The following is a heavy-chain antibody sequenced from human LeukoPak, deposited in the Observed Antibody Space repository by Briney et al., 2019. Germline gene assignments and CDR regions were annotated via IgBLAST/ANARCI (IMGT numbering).Heavy chain of an antibody. Sequence: PGGSLRLSCAASGFTVSSNYMSWVRQAPGKGLEWVSVIYSGGSTYYAESVKGRFTISRDNPKNTLYLQMNSLRAEDTAVYYCARDFGGIGHFGYWGQGTLVTVSS. CDR2: IYSGGST. CDR1: GFTVSSNY. V-gene: IGHV3-66*01. D-gene: IGHD3-10*01. J-gene: IGHJ4*02. CDR3: ARDFGGIGHFGY.